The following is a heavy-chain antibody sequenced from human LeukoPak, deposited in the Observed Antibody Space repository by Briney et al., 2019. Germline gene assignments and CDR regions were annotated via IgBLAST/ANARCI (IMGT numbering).Heavy chain of an antibody. CDR2: ISSSSSTI. CDR1: GFTFSSYS. V-gene: IGHV3-48*01. CDR3: ARDLKYSSSSTSWFDP. D-gene: IGHD6-6*01. J-gene: IGHJ5*02. Sequence: GGSLSLSCAASGFTFSSYSMNWVRQAPGQGLEWVSYISSSSSTIYYADSVKGRFTISRDNAKNSLYLQMNSLRAEDTAVYCCARDLKYSSSSTSWFDPWGQGTLVTVS.